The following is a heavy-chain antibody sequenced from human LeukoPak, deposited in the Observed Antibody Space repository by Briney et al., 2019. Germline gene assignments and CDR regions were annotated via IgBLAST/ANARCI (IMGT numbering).Heavy chain of an antibody. V-gene: IGHV3-21*01. CDR1: GFTFSSYS. D-gene: IGHD3-3*01. CDR3: ARDTISGSTPYYDFWSGYRPHDAFDI. Sequence: GGSLRLSCAASGFTFSSYSMNWVRQAPGKGLEWVSSISSSSYIYYADSVKGRFTISRDNAKNSLYLQMNSLRAEDTAVYYCARDTISGSTPYYDFWSGYRPHDAFDIWGQGTMVTVSS. J-gene: IGHJ3*02. CDR2: ISSSSYI.